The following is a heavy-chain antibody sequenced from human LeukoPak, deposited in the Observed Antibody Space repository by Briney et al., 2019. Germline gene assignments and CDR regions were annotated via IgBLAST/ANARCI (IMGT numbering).Heavy chain of an antibody. CDR1: GFTFSSYA. CDR2: ISSSSSYI. J-gene: IGHJ4*02. CDR3: AREGRCSGGSCYRYYFDY. V-gene: IGHV3-21*01. D-gene: IGHD2-15*01. Sequence: GGSLRLSCAASGFTFSSYAMSWVRQAPGKGLEWVSSISSSSSYIYYADSVKGRFTISRDNAKNSLYLQMNSLRAEDTAVYYCAREGRCSGGSCYRYYFDYWGQGTLVTVSS.